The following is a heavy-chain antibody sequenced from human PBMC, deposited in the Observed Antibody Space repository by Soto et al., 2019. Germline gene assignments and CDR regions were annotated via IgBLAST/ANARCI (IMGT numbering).Heavy chain of an antibody. J-gene: IGHJ6*02. Sequence: QVQLVQSGAEVKKPGSSVKVSCKASGGAFSDYAFSWVRQAPGQGLEWLGGIMPIFRAPDYAQKFQGRVTMTAGEFTRTAYREWKSLRSEDTAVYYCASWLKGPDIGNYYYGMDVWGQGTTVTVS. CDR3: ASWLKGPDIGNYYYGMDV. CDR2: IMPIFRAP. D-gene: IGHD2-15*01. V-gene: IGHV1-69*12. CDR1: GGAFSDYA.